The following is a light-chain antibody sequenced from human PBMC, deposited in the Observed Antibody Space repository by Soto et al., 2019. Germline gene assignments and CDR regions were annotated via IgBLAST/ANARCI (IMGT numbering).Light chain of an antibody. V-gene: IGLV2-8*01. CDR1: SSDVGTYDY. Sequence: QSALTQPPSASGSPGQSVTISCTGTSSDVGTYDYVSWYQQHPGKAPKLMIYEVTKRPSGVPDRFSGSKSGNTASLTVSGLQSEDEAAYYCSAYRRGIIVFGGGTKLTVL. CDR2: EVT. CDR3: SAYRRGIIV. J-gene: IGLJ2*01.